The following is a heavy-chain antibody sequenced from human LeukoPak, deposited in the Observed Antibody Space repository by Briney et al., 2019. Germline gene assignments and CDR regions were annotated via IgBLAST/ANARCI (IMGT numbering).Heavy chain of an antibody. Sequence: SETLSLTCAVYGGSFSGHYWSWIRQPPGKGLEWIGEINRSGSTNYNPSLKSRVTLLVDTSKNQFSLKLSSVTAADTAVYYCARARGEVAIDYWGQGTRVTVSS. J-gene: IGHJ4*02. V-gene: IGHV4-34*01. CDR2: INRSGST. CDR1: GGSFSGHY. D-gene: IGHD5-12*01. CDR3: ARARGEVAIDY.